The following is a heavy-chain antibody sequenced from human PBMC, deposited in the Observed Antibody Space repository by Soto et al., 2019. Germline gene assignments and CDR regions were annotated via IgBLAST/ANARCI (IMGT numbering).Heavy chain of an antibody. D-gene: IGHD4-17*01. V-gene: IGHV4-59*01. CDR1: GGSISSYY. J-gene: IGHJ4*02. Sequence: SETLSLTCTVSGGSISSYYWSWIRQPPGKGLEWIGYIYYSGSANYNPSLKSRVTISVDTSKNQFSLKLSSVTAADTAVYYCAREVYGHFEYWGQGTLVTVSS. CDR3: AREVYGHFEY. CDR2: IYYSGSA.